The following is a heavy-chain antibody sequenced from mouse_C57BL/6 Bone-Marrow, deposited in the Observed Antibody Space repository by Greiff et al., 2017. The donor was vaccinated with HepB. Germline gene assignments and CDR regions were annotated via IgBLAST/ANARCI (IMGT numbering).Heavy chain of an antibody. CDR3: ARGYSV. CDR1: GYTFTSYW. CDR2: IDPSDSYT. V-gene: IGHV1-59*01. Sequence: QVQLQQPGAELVRPGTSVKLSCKASGYTFTSYWIHWVKQRPGQGLEWIGVIDPSDSYTNYNQKFKGKATLTVDTSASTAYMQLSSLTSEDSAVYYCARGYSVWGTGTTVTVSS. J-gene: IGHJ1*03.